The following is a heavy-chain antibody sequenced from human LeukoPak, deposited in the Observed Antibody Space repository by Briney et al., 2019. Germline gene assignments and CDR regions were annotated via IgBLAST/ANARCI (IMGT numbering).Heavy chain of an antibody. V-gene: IGHV4-39*01. CDR3: ASTSPIDAFDT. CDR2: IYYSGST. CDR1: GGSISSSSYY. Sequence: TSETLSLTCTVSGGSISSSSYYWGWIRQPPGKGLEWIGSIYYSGSTYYNPSLKSRVTISVDTSKNQFSLKLSSVTAADTAVYYCASTSPIDAFDTWGQGTMVTVSS. J-gene: IGHJ3*02. D-gene: IGHD1-26*01.